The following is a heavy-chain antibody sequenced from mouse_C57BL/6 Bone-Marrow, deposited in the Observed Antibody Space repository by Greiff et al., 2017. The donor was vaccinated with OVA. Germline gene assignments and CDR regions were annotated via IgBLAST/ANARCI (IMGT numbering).Heavy chain of an antibody. CDR1: GYTFTSYW. CDR3: ARGNWLFAY. D-gene: IGHD4-1*02. Sequence: QVHVKQSGAELVRPGTSVKLSCKASGYTFTSYWMHWVKQRPGQGLEWIGVIDPSDSYTNYNQKFKGKATLTVDTSSSTAYMQLSSLTSEDSAVYYCARGNWLFAYWGQGTLVTVSA. J-gene: IGHJ3*01. V-gene: IGHV1-59*01. CDR2: IDPSDSYT.